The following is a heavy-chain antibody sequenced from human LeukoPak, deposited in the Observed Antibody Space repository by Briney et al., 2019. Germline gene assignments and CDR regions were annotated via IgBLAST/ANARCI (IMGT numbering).Heavy chain of an antibody. Sequence: SVKVSCKASGFTFTSSAMQWVRQARGQRLEWIGWIVVGSGNTNYAQKFQERVTITRDMSTSTAYMELSSLRSEDTVVYYCAAFIVATSNFVDYWGQGTLVTVSS. CDR1: GFTFTSSA. CDR2: IVVGSGNT. CDR3: AAFIVATSNFVDY. D-gene: IGHD5-12*01. V-gene: IGHV1-58*02. J-gene: IGHJ4*02.